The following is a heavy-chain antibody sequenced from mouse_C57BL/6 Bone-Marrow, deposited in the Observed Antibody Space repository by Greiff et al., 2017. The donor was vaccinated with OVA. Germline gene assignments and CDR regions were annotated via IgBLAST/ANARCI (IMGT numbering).Heavy chain of an antibody. CDR2: IDPENGDT. D-gene: IGHD2-3*01. CDR3: TDGYSGGDY. V-gene: IGHV14-4*01. J-gene: IGHJ4*01. CDR1: GFNIKDDY. Sequence: VHVKQSGAELVRPGASVKLSCTASGFNIKDDYMHWVKQRPEQGLEWIGWIDPENGDTEYASKFQGKATITADTSSNTAYLQLSSLTSEDTAVYYCTDGYSGGDYWGQGTSVTVSS.